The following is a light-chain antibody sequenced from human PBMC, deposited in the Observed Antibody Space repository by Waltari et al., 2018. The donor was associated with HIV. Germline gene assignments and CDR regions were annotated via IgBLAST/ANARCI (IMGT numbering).Light chain of an antibody. V-gene: IGLV3-21*04. CDR1: DIADKS. Sequence: SYVLTQPPSVSVAPGEPARITCGGDDIADKSVHWYQQKPGLAPVLIIYDDTARPSGFPERFSGSNSGNTATLTISSVEAGDEADYFCQVWDRPSDSWVFGGGTKLTVL. CDR2: DDT. J-gene: IGLJ3*02. CDR3: QVWDRPSDSWV.